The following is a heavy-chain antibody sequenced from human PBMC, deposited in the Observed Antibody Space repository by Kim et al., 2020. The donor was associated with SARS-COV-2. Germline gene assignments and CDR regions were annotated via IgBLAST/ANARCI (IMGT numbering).Heavy chain of an antibody. V-gene: IGHV3-7*01. CDR2: IKQDGNEK. Sequence: GGSLRLSCVASGFTFSNFWMNWVRQAPGKGLEWVANIKQDGNEKNYVDSVKGRFSISRDNVHNSLYLQMNSLRAEDTAVYYCARKDYGSGTDDAFDVWGQGTLVSVSS. CDR1: GFTFSNFW. CDR3: ARKDYGSGTDDAFDV. D-gene: IGHD3-10*01. J-gene: IGHJ3*01.